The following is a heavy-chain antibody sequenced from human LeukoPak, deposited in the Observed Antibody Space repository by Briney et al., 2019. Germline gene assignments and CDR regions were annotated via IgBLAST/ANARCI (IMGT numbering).Heavy chain of an antibody. J-gene: IGHJ2*01. D-gene: IGHD2-2*01. CDR1: GFTVSSNY. V-gene: IGHV3-53*01. CDR2: IYSGGST. CDR3: ARDTSGYCSTSRCYGSWYFDL. Sequence: GGSLRLSCAASGFTVSSNYMSWVRQAPGKGLEWVSVIYSGGSTSYADSVKGRFTISRDNSKNTLYLQMNSLGAEDTAVYYCARDTSGYCSTSRCYGSWYFDLWGRGTLVTVSS.